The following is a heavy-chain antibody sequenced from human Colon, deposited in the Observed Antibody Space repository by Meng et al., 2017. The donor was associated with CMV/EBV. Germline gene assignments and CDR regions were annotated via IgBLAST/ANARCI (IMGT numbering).Heavy chain of an antibody. CDR2: ISTNTGTP. CDR3: ARGGNFDP. CDR1: GYTFSTYT. Sequence: HVQLVHSGSELXXXXXSXKVSCKASGYTFSTYTINWVRQAHGRGLEWMGWISTNTGTPTYTQGFTGRFVFSLDTSVSTAYLQISSLKAEDTAVYYCARGGNFDPWGQGTLVTVSS. D-gene: IGHD2/OR15-2a*01. J-gene: IGHJ5*02. V-gene: IGHV7-4-1*02.